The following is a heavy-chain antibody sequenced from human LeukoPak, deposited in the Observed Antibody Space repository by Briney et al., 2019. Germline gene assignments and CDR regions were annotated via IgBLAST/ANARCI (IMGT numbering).Heavy chain of an antibody. J-gene: IGHJ4*02. CDR3: ARRRYNWNAIDY. D-gene: IGHD1-20*01. Sequence: GGSLRLSCAASGFTFSSYAMSWVRQAPGKGLEWVSAISGSGGSTYYADSVKGRFTISRDNSKNSLYLQMNSLRAEDTAVYYCARRRYNWNAIDYWGQGTLVTVSS. CDR2: ISGSGGST. V-gene: IGHV3-23*01. CDR1: GFTFSSYA.